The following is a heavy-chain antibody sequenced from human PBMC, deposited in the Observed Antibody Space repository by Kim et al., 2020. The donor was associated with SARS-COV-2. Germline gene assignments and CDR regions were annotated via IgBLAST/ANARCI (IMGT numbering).Heavy chain of an antibody. D-gene: IGHD5-12*01. CDR3: AKVLLYSYLGRYGMDV. V-gene: IGHV3-30*02. J-gene: IGHJ6*02. Sequence: GKGRFTMSRDNSKSTLFLQMNSLRPEVTAVYYCAKVLLYSYLGRYGMDVWGQGTTVTVSS.